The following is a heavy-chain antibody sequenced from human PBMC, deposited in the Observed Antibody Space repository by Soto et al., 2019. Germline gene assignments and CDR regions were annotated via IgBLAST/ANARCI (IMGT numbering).Heavy chain of an antibody. Sequence: SETLFLTCTVSGGSISGYYWSWIRQPPGKGLEWIGYIYYSGTTSYNPSLNSRVTMSVDTSKNQFSLKVNSVTAADTAVYYCARESYYGSGANVVAYWGQGTLVTSPQ. J-gene: IGHJ4*02. CDR1: GGSISGYY. V-gene: IGHV4-59*01. D-gene: IGHD3-10*01. CDR3: ARESYYGSGANVVAY. CDR2: IYYSGTT.